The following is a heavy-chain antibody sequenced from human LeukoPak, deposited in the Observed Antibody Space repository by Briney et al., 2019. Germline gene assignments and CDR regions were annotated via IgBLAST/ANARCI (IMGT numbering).Heavy chain of an antibody. Sequence: GESLKISCKGSGYSFTSYWIGWVHQMPGKGLEWMGIIYPGDSDTRYSPSFQGQVTISADKSISTAYLQWSNLKASDTAMYYCARRIALAGSNWFDPWGQGTLITVSS. CDR1: GYSFTSYW. J-gene: IGHJ5*02. CDR3: ARRIALAGSNWFDP. CDR2: IYPGDSDT. V-gene: IGHV5-51*07. D-gene: IGHD6-19*01.